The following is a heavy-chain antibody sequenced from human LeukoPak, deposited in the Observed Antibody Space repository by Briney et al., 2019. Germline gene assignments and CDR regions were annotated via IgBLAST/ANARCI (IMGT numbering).Heavy chain of an antibody. CDR3: GRGQWQELHDY. Sequence: APVKVSCKASGFTFTSYDIYWVRQATGQGLEWMGWMNPDSGNTAYAQKFQGRVSMTRDTSISTAYMELNRLTSDDTAVYYCGRGQWQELHDYWGQGTLVTVSS. V-gene: IGHV1-8*01. CDR1: GFTFTSYD. J-gene: IGHJ4*02. D-gene: IGHD6-19*01. CDR2: MNPDSGNT.